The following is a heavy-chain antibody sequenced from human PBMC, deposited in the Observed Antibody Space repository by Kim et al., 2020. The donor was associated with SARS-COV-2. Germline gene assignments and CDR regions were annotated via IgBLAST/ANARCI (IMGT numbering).Heavy chain of an antibody. Sequence: SETLSLTCTVSGGSISSYYWSWIRQPPGKGLEWIGYIYYSGSTNYNPSLKSRVTISVDTSKNQFSLKLSSVTAADTAVYYCAREEIRGVTGTTLWEWFDPWGQGTLVTVSS. CDR1: GGSISSYY. D-gene: IGHD1-20*01. V-gene: IGHV4-59*01. CDR2: IYYSGST. CDR3: AREEIRGVTGTTLWEWFDP. J-gene: IGHJ5*02.